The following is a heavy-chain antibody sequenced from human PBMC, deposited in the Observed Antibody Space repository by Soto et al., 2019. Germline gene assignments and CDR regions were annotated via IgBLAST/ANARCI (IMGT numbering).Heavy chain of an antibody. J-gene: IGHJ6*02. CDR1: GFPLSSHW. CDR3: AREDILTGYANYYGMDV. V-gene: IGHV3-7*03. D-gene: IGHD3-9*01. CDR2: IKQDGSEK. Sequence: PGGTLRLSCAASGFPLSSHWMSWVRQAPGKGLEWVANIKQDGSEKYYVDSVKGRFTISSDNAKNSLYLQMNSLRAKDTAVYYRAREDILTGYANYYGMDVWGQGSTVTVS.